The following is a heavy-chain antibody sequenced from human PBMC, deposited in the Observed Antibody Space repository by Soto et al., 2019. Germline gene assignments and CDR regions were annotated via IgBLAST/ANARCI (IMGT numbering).Heavy chain of an antibody. CDR3: TREAMTGNWFDP. CDR1: GFPFDGHW. D-gene: IGHD3-9*01. CDR2: INRDGSTT. J-gene: IGHJ5*02. Sequence: PGGSLRLSCAASGFPFDGHWMHWVRQAPGKGLVWVSRINRDGSTTSHAESVKGRFTISRDNARNTLFLQMNSLTVEDTAVYYCTREAMTGNWFDPWGQGTLVTVSS. V-gene: IGHV3-74*01.